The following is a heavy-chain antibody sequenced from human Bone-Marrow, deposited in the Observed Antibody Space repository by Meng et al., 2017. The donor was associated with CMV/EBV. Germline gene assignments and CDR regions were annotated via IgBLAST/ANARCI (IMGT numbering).Heavy chain of an antibody. D-gene: IGHD2-15*01. CDR1: GYTFTNYW. CDR2: IHPGDSDT. J-gene: IGHJ4*02. V-gene: IGHV5-51*01. CDR3: ALRISFCNGGRGRSYYLDF. Sequence: KVSCKGSGYTFTNYWIGWVRQMPGRGLEWMGIIHPGDSDTRYSPSFQGQVTFSVDKSNSTVHLQWSRLKASDTAMYYCALRISFCNGGRGRSYYLDFWGQGTLVTVSS.